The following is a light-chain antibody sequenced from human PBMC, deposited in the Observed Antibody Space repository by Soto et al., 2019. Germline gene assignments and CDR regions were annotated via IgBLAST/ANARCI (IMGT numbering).Light chain of an antibody. CDR3: QQYDGNCPT. CDR1: KIVRTY. V-gene: IGKV3-15*01. CDR2: GAS. J-gene: IGKJ4*01. Sequence: ITKAPATLSESPGERATLSCRAQKIVRTYLAWYQHKPGQAPRLLIYGASNRATGFPARFSGSGSGTEFTLTISGLQSEDFAVYYCQQYDGNCPTFGEGTKVDIK.